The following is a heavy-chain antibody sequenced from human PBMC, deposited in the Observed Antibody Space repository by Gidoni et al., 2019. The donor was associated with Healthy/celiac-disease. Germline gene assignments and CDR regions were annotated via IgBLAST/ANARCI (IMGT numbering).Heavy chain of an antibody. V-gene: IGHV1-69*06. CDR2: IIPIFGTA. CDR3: ARDSSGWYEPYYFDY. Sequence: KKPGSSVKVSCKASGGTFSSYAISWVRQAPGQGLEWMGGIIPIFGTANYAQKFQGRVTITADKSTSTAYMELSSLRSEDTAVYYCARDSSGWYEPYYFDYWGQGTLVTVSS. D-gene: IGHD6-19*01. CDR1: GGTFSSYA. J-gene: IGHJ4*02.